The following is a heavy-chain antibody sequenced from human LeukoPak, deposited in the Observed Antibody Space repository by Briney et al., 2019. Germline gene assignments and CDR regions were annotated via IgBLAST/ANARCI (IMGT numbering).Heavy chain of an antibody. CDR2: INYGGNEN. CDR3: TRGDPDK. Sequence: GGSLRLSCAASGFIFNNYWMQWVRQAPGKGLEWVANINYGGNENYHVDPVKGRFSISRDNVRNSLYLQMNSLRAEDTAVYYCTRGDPDKWGQGTLVIVPS. V-gene: IGHV3-7*03. J-gene: IGHJ4*02. D-gene: IGHD2-21*02. CDR1: GFIFNNYW.